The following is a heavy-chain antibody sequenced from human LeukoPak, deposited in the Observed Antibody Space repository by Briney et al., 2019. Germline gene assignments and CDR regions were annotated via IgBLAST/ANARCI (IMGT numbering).Heavy chain of an antibody. CDR2: IKQDGSEK. CDR1: GFTFSNYW. CDR3: ARDPTIFGVVIVPDY. Sequence: PGGSLRLSCAASGFTFSNYWMSWVRQAPGKGLEWAANIKQDGSEKYYVDSVKGRFTISRDNAKNSLYLQMNSLRAEDTAVYYCARDPTIFGVVIVPDYWGQGTLVTVSS. D-gene: IGHD3-3*01. J-gene: IGHJ4*02. V-gene: IGHV3-7*01.